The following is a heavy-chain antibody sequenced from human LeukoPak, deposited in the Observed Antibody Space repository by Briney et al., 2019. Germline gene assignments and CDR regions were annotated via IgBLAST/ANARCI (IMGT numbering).Heavy chain of an antibody. CDR1: GFTFSSYW. V-gene: IGHV3-7*01. D-gene: IGHD3-22*01. Sequence: PGGSLRLSCAASGFTFSSYWMSWVRQAPGKGLEWVANIKQDGSEKDYVDSVKGRFTISRDNAKNSLYLQMNSLRAEDTAIYYCARGWLPGGSYNWGQGTLVTVSS. CDR3: ARGWLPGGSYN. CDR2: IKQDGSEK. J-gene: IGHJ4*02.